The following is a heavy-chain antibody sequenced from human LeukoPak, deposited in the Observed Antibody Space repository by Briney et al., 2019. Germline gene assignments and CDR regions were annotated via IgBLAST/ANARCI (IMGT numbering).Heavy chain of an antibody. J-gene: IGHJ4*02. CDR2: ISYDGSNK. CDR1: GFTFSSYA. Sequence: PSGRSLRLSCAASGFTFSSYAMHWVRQAPGKWLEWVAVISYDGSNKYYADSVKGRFTISRDNSKNTLYLQMNSLRAEDTAVYYCARERYPNTGIVGATHFDYWGQGTLVTVSS. V-gene: IGHV3-30-3*01. CDR3: ARERYPNTGIVGATHFDY. D-gene: IGHD1-26*01.